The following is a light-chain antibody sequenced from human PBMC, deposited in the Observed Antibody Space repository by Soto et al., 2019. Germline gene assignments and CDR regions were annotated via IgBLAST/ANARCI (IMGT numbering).Light chain of an antibody. V-gene: IGKV3-20*01. CDR1: QSVSSN. Sequence: EIVMTQSPGTLSVSPGERATLSCRASQSVSSNLAWYHHKPGQSPRLLIYGASNRASGISDRFSGSGSGTDFTLTIYRLEPEDFAVYYCQQYHTSPWTFGQGTKVDIK. CDR3: QQYHTSPWT. CDR2: GAS. J-gene: IGKJ1*01.